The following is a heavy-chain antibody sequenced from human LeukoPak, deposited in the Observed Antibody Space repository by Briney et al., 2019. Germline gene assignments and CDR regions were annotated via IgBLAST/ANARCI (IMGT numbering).Heavy chain of an antibody. J-gene: IGHJ4*02. CDR1: GFTFSSYA. V-gene: IGHV3-23*01. CDR3: AKCQGILTGYHDY. CDR2: ISGSGGST. Sequence: RGSLRLSCAASGFTFSSYAMSWVRQAPGKGLEWVSAISGSGGSTYYADSVKGRFTISRDNSKNTLYLQMNSLRAEDTAVYCCAKCQGILTGYHDYWGQGTLVTVSS. D-gene: IGHD3-9*01.